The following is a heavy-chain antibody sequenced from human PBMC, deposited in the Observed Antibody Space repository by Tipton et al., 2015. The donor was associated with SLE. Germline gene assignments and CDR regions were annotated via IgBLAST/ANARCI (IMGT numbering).Heavy chain of an antibody. J-gene: IGHJ6*03. Sequence: TLSLTCAVYGGSFSGYYWSWIRQPPGKGLEWIGEINHSGSTNYNPSLKSRVTISVDTSKNQFSLKLSSVTAADTAVYYCASRLFYYYYMDVWAKGPRSPSP. V-gene: IGHV4-34*01. CDR3: ASRLFYYYYMDV. CDR2: INHSGST. CDR1: GGSFSGYY. D-gene: IGHD1-1*01.